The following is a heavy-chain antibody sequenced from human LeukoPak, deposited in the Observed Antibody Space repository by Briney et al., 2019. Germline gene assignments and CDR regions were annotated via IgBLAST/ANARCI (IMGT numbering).Heavy chain of an antibody. V-gene: IGHV4-61*02. CDR2: IYISGST. J-gene: IGHJ4*02. D-gene: IGHD6-19*01. CDR1: GGSISSGSYY. Sequence: SETLSLTCTVSGGSISSGSYYWSWIRQPAGKGLEWIGRIYISGSTNCNPSLKSRVTISVDTSKNQFSLKLGSVTAADTAVYYCARHDWASGWYPSASAGWGQGTLVTVSS. CDR3: ARHDWASGWYPSASAG.